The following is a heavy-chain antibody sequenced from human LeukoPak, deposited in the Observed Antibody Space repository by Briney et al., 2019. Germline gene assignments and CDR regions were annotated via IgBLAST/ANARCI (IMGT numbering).Heavy chain of an antibody. CDR3: SRENGAFSPFGY. CDR1: GASITSTNW. J-gene: IGHJ4*02. CDR2: IHQSGGT. V-gene: IGHV4-4*02. Sequence: SGTLSLTCVVSGASITSTNWWSWVRQPPGKGLEWIGEIHQSGGTNYNPSLKSRVTISVDKSKNQLSLKLTSATVADTAVYYCSRENGAFSPFGYWGQGTLVTVLS. D-gene: IGHD2-8*01.